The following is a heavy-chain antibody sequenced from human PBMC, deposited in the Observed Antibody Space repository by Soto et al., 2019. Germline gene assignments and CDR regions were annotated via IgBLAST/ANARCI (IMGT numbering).Heavy chain of an antibody. Sequence: SETLSLTCTVSGGSISSSSYYWGWIRQPPGKGLEWIGSIYYSGSTYYNRSLKSRVTISVNTSKNQCSLKLSSVTAADTAVYYCARHHDWDYGDYGTFDYWGQGTLVTVSS. CDR2: IYYSGST. CDR1: GGSISSSSYY. CDR3: ARHHDWDYGDYGTFDY. J-gene: IGHJ4*02. V-gene: IGHV4-39*01. D-gene: IGHD4-17*01.